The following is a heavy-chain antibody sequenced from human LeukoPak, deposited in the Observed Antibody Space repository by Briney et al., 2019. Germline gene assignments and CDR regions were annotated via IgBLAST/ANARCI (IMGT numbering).Heavy chain of an antibody. V-gene: IGHV3-30*04. CDR2: ISYDGSNK. CDR1: GFTFSSYA. D-gene: IGHD6-19*01. J-gene: IGHJ6*03. Sequence: PGGSLRLSCAASGFTFSSYAMHWVRQAPGKGLEWVAVISYDGSNKYYADSVKGRFTISRDNSKNTLYLQMNSLRAEDTAVYYCAREGSDWNYYYYMDVWGKGTTVTISS. CDR3: AREGSDWNYYYYMDV.